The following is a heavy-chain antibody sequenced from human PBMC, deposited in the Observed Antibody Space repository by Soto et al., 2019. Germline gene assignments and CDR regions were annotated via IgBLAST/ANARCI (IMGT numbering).Heavy chain of an antibody. Sequence: SETLSLTCTVSGGSISSSSYYWGWIRQPPGKGLEWIGSIYYSGSTYYNPSLKSRVTISVDTSKNQFSLKLSSVTAADTAVYYCARLNMERDGYNWAHYYYGMDVWGQGTTVTVSS. CDR3: ARLNMERDGYNWAHYYYGMDV. D-gene: IGHD5-12*01. CDR1: GGSISSSSYY. J-gene: IGHJ6*02. V-gene: IGHV4-39*01. CDR2: IYYSGST.